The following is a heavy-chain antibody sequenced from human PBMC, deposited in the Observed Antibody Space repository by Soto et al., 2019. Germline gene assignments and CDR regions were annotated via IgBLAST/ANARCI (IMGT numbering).Heavy chain of an antibody. Sequence: GGSLRLSCADSGFRFSGYSMSWVRQTPGKGLEWVAAITATGDRTYYADSVTGRFTISRDNSKKTHYLQMTSLRAEDTAMYYCTTMNGYFEYWGQGTPVTVS. CDR2: ITATGDRT. CDR1: GFRFSGYS. J-gene: IGHJ4*02. CDR3: TTMNGYFEY. D-gene: IGHD3-22*01. V-gene: IGHV3-23*01.